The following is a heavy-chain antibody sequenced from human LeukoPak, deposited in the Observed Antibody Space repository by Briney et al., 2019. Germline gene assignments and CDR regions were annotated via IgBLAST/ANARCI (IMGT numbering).Heavy chain of an antibody. D-gene: IGHD3-10*01. CDR1: GGSFSGYY. CDR3: ARLDYYGSGSLLDY. V-gene: IGHV4-34*01. J-gene: IGHJ4*02. Sequence: PSETLSLTCAVYGGSFSGYYWSWIRQPPGKGLEWIGEINHSGSTNYNLSLKSRVTISVDTSKNQFSLKLSSVTAADTAVYYCARLDYYGSGSLLDYWGQGTLVTVSS. CDR2: INHSGST.